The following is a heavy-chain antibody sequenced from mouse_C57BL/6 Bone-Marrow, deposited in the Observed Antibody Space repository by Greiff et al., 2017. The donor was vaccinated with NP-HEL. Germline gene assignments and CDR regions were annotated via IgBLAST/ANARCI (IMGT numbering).Heavy chain of an antibody. J-gene: IGHJ1*03. D-gene: IGHD1-1*01. V-gene: IGHV1-63*01. Sequence: QDQLQQSGAELVRPGTSVKMSCKASGYTFTNYWIGWAKQRPGHGLEWIGDIYPGGGYTNYNEKFKGKATLTAYKSSSTAYMQFSSLTSEDSAIYYCARGYYGSIYWYFDVWGTGTTVTVSS. CDR3: ARGYYGSIYWYFDV. CDR1: GYTFTNYW. CDR2: IYPGGGYT.